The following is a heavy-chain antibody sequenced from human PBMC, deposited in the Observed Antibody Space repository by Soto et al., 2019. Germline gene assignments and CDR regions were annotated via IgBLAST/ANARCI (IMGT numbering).Heavy chain of an antibody. V-gene: IGHV5-51*01. CDR1: GDXYINYV. Sequence: LKSWCQPSGDXYINYVSGWMRQMPGGGLELLGLIFPRDFDVSYSPSFEGQVTISADRSTATAFLQWSSLDSSDSALYFCARLVSLLQPIDSRGQGTPGTVSS. J-gene: IGHJ5*01. CDR3: ARLVSLLQPIDS. D-gene: IGHD4-4*01. CDR2: IFPRDFDV.